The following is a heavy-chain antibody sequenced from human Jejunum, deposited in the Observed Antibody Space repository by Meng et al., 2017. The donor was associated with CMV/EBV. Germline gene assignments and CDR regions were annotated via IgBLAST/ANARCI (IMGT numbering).Heavy chain of an antibody. D-gene: IGHD3-10*01. V-gene: IGHV3-72*01. J-gene: IGHJ4*02. CDR1: GFPFSGHH. CDR2: TKTTAYHYIP. Sequence: GFPFSGHHMAWFRQPPRKGLDWLTRTKTTAYHYIPEYAASVEGRFTISRDDSKNSLYLQMNSLKTEDTAVYYCTRDSMKGGGFDYWGQGSLVTVSS. CDR3: TRDSMKGGGFDY.